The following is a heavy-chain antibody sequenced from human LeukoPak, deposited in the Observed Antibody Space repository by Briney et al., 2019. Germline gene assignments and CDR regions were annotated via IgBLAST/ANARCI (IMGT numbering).Heavy chain of an antibody. CDR1: GFTFSSCW. Sequence: GGSLRLSCAASGFTFSSCWMHWVRQAPGKGLEWVANIKQDGTEKNFVDSVKGRFTISRDNAKNSLHRQMNSLRAETTAVYYCGKGGGRFYYYYMDVWGKGTTVTVSS. J-gene: IGHJ6*03. CDR2: IKQDGTEK. V-gene: IGHV3-7*03. CDR3: GKGGGRFYYYYMDV. D-gene: IGHD3-16*01.